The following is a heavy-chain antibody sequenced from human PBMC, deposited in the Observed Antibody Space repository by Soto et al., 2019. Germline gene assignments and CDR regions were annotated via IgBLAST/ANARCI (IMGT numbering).Heavy chain of an antibody. CDR3: ARHNGYYYYYMDV. Sequence: SETLSLTCTVSGGSISSYYWSWIRQPPGKGLEWIGYIYYSGSTNYNPSLKSRVTISVDTSKNQFSLKLSSVTAADTAVYYCARHNGYYYYYMDVWGKGTTVTVS. V-gene: IGHV4-59*01. CDR1: GGSISSYY. CDR2: IYYSGST. J-gene: IGHJ6*03. D-gene: IGHD2-8*01.